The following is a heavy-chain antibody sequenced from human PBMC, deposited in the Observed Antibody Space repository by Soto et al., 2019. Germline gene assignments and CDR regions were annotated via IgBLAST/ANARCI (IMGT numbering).Heavy chain of an antibody. V-gene: IGHV3-23*01. D-gene: IGHD6-19*01. CDR1: GFTFSSYA. J-gene: IGHJ4*02. CDR2: ISGSDGST. CDR3: AKEYSSGWYYFDY. Sequence: EVQLLESGGGLVQPGGSLRLSCAASGFTFSSYAMRWVRQAPGKGLEWVSTISGSDGSTYYADSVKGRFTIARDNSKNTLYLQMNSLRAEDTAVYYCAKEYSSGWYYFDYWGQGTLVTVSS.